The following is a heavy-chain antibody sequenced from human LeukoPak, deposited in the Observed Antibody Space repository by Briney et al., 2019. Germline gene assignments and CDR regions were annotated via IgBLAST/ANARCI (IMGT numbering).Heavy chain of an antibody. Sequence: SETLSLTCAVYGGSFSGYYWSWIRQPPGKGLEWIGEINHSGSTNYNPSLKSRVTISVDTSKNQFSLKLSSVTAADTAVYYCARGRTGELRVAPRYYFDYWAREPWSPPPQ. CDR1: GGSFSGYY. CDR3: ARGRTGELRVAPRYYFDY. J-gene: IGHJ4*02. CDR2: INHSGST. D-gene: IGHD1-26*01. V-gene: IGHV4-34*01.